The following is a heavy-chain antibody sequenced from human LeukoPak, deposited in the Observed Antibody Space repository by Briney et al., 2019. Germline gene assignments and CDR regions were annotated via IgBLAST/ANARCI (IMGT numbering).Heavy chain of an antibody. V-gene: IGHV3-53*01. CDR1: GFTVSSNY. CDR3: ARALVRGVNSYHWYMDV. D-gene: IGHD3-10*01. CDR2: IYSGGST. Sequence: PGGSLRLSCAASGFTVSSNYMSWVRQAPGKGLEWVSVIYSGGSTYYADSVKGRFTISRDNSKNTLYLQMNSLRAEDTAVYYCARALVRGVNSYHWYMDVWGRGSTVTISS. J-gene: IGHJ6*03.